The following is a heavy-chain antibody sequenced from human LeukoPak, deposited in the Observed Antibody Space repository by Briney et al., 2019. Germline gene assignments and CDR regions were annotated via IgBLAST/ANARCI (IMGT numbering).Heavy chain of an antibody. J-gene: IGHJ4*02. CDR3: ARYTSSGLMY. Sequence: SETLSLTCTVSGGSISGYYWSWIRHPPGTGLEWIGGIYSSGRTNYNPSLKSRVTISVDTSKNQFSLKRSSVTATDTAVYYCARYTSSGLMYWGQGTQVTVSS. CDR1: GGSISGYY. V-gene: IGHV4-59*13. D-gene: IGHD6-25*01. CDR2: IYSSGRT.